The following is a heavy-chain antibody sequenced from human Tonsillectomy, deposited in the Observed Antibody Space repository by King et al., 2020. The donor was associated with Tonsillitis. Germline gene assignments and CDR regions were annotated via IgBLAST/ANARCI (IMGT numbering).Heavy chain of an antibody. CDR3: VKLSGIVVVVTSTANWFDP. V-gene: IGHV3-7*01. J-gene: IGHJ5*02. CDR1: GFKFSDYW. Sequence: VQLVESGGGLVQPGGSLRLSCAASGFKFSDYWMTWVRQAPGKGLEWVASIHQDGSEKYYVDSVKGRFTISRDNAKSALYLHMNSLKAEDTAMYYCVKLSGIVVVVTSTANWFDPWGQGTLITVSS. CDR2: IHQDGSEK. D-gene: IGHD2-15*01.